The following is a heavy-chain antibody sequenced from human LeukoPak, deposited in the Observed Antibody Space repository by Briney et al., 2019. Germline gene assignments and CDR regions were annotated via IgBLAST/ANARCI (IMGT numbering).Heavy chain of an antibody. CDR3: ARQMYNPDWYSNYFDY. CDR2: ILYDGSNK. CDR1: GLTFSASA. V-gene: IGHV3-30-3*01. J-gene: IGHJ4*02. D-gene: IGHD2-21*02. Sequence: GGSLRLSCAASGLTFSASAMHWVRQAPGKGLEWVAVILYDGSNKYYADSVRGRFTISRDNSKNTLYLQMNSLRAEDTAVYYCARQMYNPDWYSNYFDYWGQGTLVTVSS.